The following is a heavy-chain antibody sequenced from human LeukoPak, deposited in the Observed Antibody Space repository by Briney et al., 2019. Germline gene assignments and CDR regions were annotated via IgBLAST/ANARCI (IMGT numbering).Heavy chain of an antibody. Sequence: GGSLSLSCADSGFTFSSYWMTWVRQAPGKGLEWVANIKQDGSEKYYADSVKGRFSISRDNSRNTLYLQMSSLKPEDTAVYYCAKDLRGYSSGWPADCWGQGTLVTVSS. CDR3: AKDLRGYSSGWPADC. CDR2: IKQDGSEK. J-gene: IGHJ4*02. CDR1: GFTFSSYW. V-gene: IGHV3-7*01. D-gene: IGHD6-19*01.